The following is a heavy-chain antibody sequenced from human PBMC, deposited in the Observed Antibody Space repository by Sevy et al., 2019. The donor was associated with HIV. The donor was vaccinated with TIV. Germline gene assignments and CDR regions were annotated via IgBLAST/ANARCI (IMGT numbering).Heavy chain of an antibody. D-gene: IGHD1-26*01. CDR2: IRSKAYGGTT. V-gene: IGHV3-49*03. CDR1: GFTFGDYA. J-gene: IGHJ4*02. Sequence: GGSLRLSCTASGFTFGDYAMSWFRQAPGKGLEWVGFIRSKAYGGTTEYAASVKGRFTISRDDSKSIAYLQMNSLKTEDTAVHYCTRDWEGLEVGAKSPYYFDYWGQGTLVTVSS. CDR3: TRDWEGLEVGAKSPYYFDY.